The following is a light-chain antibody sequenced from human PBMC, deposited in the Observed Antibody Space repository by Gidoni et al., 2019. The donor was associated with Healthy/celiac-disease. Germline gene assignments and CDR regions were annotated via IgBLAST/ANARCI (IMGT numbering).Light chain of an antibody. CDR1: QSISSN. CDR3: QQSYSTPPIT. J-gene: IGKJ5*01. V-gene: IGKV1-39*01. CDR2: AAS. Sequence: IHLPSSPSSLSASVGDRVHITCRASQSISSNLNWYQHQPGKAPKLLIYAASSLQSGVPSRFSGSGSGTKVTLTISSLQPEDFATYYCQQSYSTPPITFGQGTQLEIK.